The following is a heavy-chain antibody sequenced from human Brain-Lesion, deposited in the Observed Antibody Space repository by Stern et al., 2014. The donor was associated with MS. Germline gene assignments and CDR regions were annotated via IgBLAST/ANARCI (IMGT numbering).Heavy chain of an antibody. D-gene: IGHD1-26*01. CDR3: ATLSPGAGGNYYRHFDY. J-gene: IGHJ4*02. CDR2: FDPEDSET. V-gene: IGHV1-24*01. Sequence: VQLVQSGAEVKKPGASVKVSCKVSGYTLTELSMHWVRQAPRKGLEWMGGFDPEDSETIYAQEFQGRVTMTEDTSTDTAYMELSSLRSEDTAVYYCATLSPGAGGNYYRHFDYWGQGTLVTVSS. CDR1: GYTLTELS.